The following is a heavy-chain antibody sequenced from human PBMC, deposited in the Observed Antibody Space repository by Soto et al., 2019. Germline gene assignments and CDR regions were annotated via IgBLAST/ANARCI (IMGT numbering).Heavy chain of an antibody. Sequence: EVQLLESGGGVVQPGGSLRLSCAASGFTFSNYGMSWVRLTPGKGLEWVAGVSGSGSNTYYADSVKGRFTVTRDNSKETVFLRMNSLRDEDTAIYYCAKDMDLFIEVVPAATGSFDFWGQGTLVIVSS. J-gene: IGHJ4*02. D-gene: IGHD2-2*01. CDR3: AKDMDLFIEVVPAATGSFDF. CDR2: VSGSGSNT. V-gene: IGHV3-23*01. CDR1: GFTFSNYG.